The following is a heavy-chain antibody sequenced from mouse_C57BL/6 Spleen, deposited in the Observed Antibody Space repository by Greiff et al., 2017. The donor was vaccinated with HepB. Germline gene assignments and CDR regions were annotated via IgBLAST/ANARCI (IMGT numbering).Heavy chain of an antibody. CDR3: ARRYYGSYYFDY. Sequence: EVQLVESGPVLVKPGASVKMSCKASGYTFTDYYMNWVKQSHGKSLEWIGVINPYNGGTSYNQKFKGKATLTVDKSSSTAYMELNSLTSEDSAVYYCARRYYGSYYFDYWGQGTTLTVSS. V-gene: IGHV1-19*01. CDR1: GYTFTDYY. CDR2: INPYNGGT. J-gene: IGHJ2*01. D-gene: IGHD1-1*01.